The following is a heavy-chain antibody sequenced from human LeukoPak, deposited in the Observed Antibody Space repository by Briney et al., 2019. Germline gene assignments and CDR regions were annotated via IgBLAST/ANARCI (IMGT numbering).Heavy chain of an antibody. J-gene: IGHJ4*02. CDR3: AKDAYSSSWSFDY. D-gene: IGHD6-13*01. CDR1: GFTFSSYG. V-gene: IGHV3-30*18. Sequence: GGSLRLSCAASGFTFSSYGMHWVRQAPGKGLEWVAVISYDGSNKYYADFVKGRFTISRDNSKNTLYLQMNSLRAEDTAVYYCAKDAYSSSWSFDYWGQGTLVTVSS. CDR2: ISYDGSNK.